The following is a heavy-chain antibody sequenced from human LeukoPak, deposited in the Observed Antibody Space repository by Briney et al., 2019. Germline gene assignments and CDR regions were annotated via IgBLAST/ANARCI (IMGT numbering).Heavy chain of an antibody. Sequence: PSETLSLTCAVYGGSLSGYYWSWLRQPPGKGLEWIGEINHSGSTNYSPSLKSRVTISVDTSKNQFSLKLSSVTAADTAVYYCARVGTKVSVAGPFDPWGQGTLVTVSS. CDR3: ARVGTKVSVAGPFDP. J-gene: IGHJ5*02. CDR2: INHSGST. V-gene: IGHV4-34*01. CDR1: GGSLSGYY. D-gene: IGHD6-19*01.